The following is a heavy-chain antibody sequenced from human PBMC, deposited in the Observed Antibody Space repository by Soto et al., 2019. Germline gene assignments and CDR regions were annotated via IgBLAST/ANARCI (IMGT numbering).Heavy chain of an antibody. CDR3: TRDAARDSSARGWFLP. CDR1: GHTSSSFT. D-gene: IGHD6-13*01. V-gene: IGHV3-21*01. CDR2: ISSNSAYI. J-gene: IGHJ5*02. Sequence: GYLRLSCAASGHTSSSFTMNWVRQAPGMGLEWASTISSNSAYIYYTDALRGRFTISRDNAKNSLHLQMNSLRAEDPAVYYSTRDAARDSSARGWFLPLGPGALV.